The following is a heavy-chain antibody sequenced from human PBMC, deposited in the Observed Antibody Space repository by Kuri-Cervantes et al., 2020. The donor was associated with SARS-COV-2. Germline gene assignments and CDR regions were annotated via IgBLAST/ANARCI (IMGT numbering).Heavy chain of an antibody. CDR1: GFTFSSYD. J-gene: IGHJ6*02. Sequence: LSLTCAASGFTFSSYDMHWVRQATGKGLEWVSAIGTAGDTYYPGSVKGRFTISRENAKNSLYLQMNSPRAEDTAVYYCARDSTGWAGGTTHGYYYYYYGMDVWGQGTTVTVSS. D-gene: IGHD1-1*01. V-gene: IGHV3-13*01. CDR2: IGTAGDT. CDR3: ARDSTGWAGGTTHGYYYYYYGMDV.